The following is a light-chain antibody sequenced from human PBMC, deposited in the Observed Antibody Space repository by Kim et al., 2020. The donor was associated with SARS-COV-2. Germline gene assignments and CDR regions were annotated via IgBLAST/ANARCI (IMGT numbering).Light chain of an antibody. Sequence: LGERAPRSCRASQSVSSNLAWYQQKPGQAPRLLIYGASTRATGIPARFSGSGSGTEFTLTISSLQSEDFAVYYCQQYNNWPPGRTFGQGTKVDIK. CDR3: QQYNNWPPGRT. CDR2: GAS. J-gene: IGKJ1*01. CDR1: QSVSSN. V-gene: IGKV3-15*01.